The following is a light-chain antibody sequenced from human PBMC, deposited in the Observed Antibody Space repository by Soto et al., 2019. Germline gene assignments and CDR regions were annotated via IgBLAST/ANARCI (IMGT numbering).Light chain of an antibody. CDR2: DAS. Sequence: EIVMRQSPATLSVSPGEGATFSCMASQSINTKIAWYQLKPGQAPRLLMYDASIRATGIPARFSGSGSGTEFSLTINSLQSEDFGVYFCQQYDQWWTFGQGTKVDI. V-gene: IGKV3-15*01. CDR1: QSINTK. CDR3: QQYDQWWT. J-gene: IGKJ1*01.